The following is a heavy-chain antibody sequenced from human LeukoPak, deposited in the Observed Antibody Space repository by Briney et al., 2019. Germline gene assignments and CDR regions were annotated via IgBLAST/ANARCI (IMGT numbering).Heavy chain of an antibody. V-gene: IGHV1-18*01. Sequence: ASVKVSCKASGYTFTSYGISWVRQAPGQGLEWMGWISAYNGNTNYAQKLQGRVTMTTDTSTSTAYMEPRSLRSDDTAVYYCGKSHSRGIQLWLHWFDPWGQGTLVTVSS. J-gene: IGHJ5*02. CDR1: GYTFTSYG. CDR3: GKSHSRGIQLWLHWFDP. D-gene: IGHD5-18*01. CDR2: ISAYNGNT.